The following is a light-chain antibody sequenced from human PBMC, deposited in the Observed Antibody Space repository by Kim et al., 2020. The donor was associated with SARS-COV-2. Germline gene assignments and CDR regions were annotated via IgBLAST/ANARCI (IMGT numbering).Light chain of an antibody. J-gene: IGKJ2*01. CDR1: QSISSNY. CDR2: GAS. CDR3: QQYGGSLQT. V-gene: IGKV3-20*01. Sequence: LCQGERADRSCRASQSISSNYLAWYQQKPGQAPTRLIYGASSRATGIPDRFRGSGSGTDFTLIITRLEPEDFAVYYCQQYGGSLQTFGQGTKLEI.